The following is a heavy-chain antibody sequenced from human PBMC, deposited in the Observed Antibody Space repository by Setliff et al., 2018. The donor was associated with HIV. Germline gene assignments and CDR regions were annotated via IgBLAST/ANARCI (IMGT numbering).Heavy chain of an antibody. J-gene: IGHJ3*02. CDR2: IFYSGYA. Sequence: PSETLSLTCTVSGGFIGSGDGHWTWIRQSPGEGLEWIGYIFYSGYAKYNPSLRSRVTVSLDTSKNQFSLTLSAVTAADTAVYYCARGEEDDTFDIWGHGTMVTVSS. V-gene: IGHV4-31*03. CDR3: ARGEEDDTFDI. CDR1: GGFIGSGDGH.